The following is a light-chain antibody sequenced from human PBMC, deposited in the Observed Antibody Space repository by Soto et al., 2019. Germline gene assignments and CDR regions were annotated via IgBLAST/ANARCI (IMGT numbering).Light chain of an antibody. CDR2: GAS. J-gene: IGKJ4*01. V-gene: IGKV3-20*01. Sequence: EIVLTQSPGTLSLSPGERAILSCRASQSVSSSYLAWYQQKPGQAPRLVIYGASSRATGIPDRFSGSGSGADFTLTVSRLEPEDFAVYYCQRYNNWPLTFGGGTKVDIK. CDR3: QRYNNWPLT. CDR1: QSVSSSY.